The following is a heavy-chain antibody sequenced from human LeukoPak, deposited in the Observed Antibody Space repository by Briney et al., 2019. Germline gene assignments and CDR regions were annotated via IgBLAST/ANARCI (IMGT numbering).Heavy chain of an antibody. Sequence: KSGGSLRLSCAASGFTFTNAWMGWVRQAPGKGLEWVGRMKSKTDGGTTDYAAPVKGRFTISRDDPKNTLYLQMNSLKSEDTAVYYCTTYPAFDHWGQGTLVTVSS. V-gene: IGHV3-15*01. CDR1: GFTFTNAW. CDR3: TTYPAFDH. J-gene: IGHJ4*02. CDR2: MKSKTDGGTT. D-gene: IGHD2-2*01.